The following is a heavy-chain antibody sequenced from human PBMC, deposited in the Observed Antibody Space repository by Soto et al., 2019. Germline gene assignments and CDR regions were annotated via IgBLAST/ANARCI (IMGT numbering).Heavy chain of an antibody. CDR1: GGSISSGGYY. V-gene: IGHV4-31*03. D-gene: IGHD2-2*01. Sequence: SETLSLTCTVSGGSISSGGYYWSWIRHHPGKGLEWIGYMYYIGTTQYNPSLRSRVTMSVDTSKNQFSLRLSSVTAADTAVYYCARGRGGSTGYYYYYYGMDVWGQGTKVTVSS. J-gene: IGHJ6*02. CDR2: MYYIGTT. CDR3: ARGRGGSTGYYYYYYGMDV.